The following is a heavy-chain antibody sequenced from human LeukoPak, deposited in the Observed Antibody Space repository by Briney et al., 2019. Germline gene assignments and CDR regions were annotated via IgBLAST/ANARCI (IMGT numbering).Heavy chain of an antibody. J-gene: IGHJ4*02. D-gene: IGHD6-6*01. CDR2: INTNTGNP. CDR1: GYTFTTYA. CDR3: ARDRIPRNLASGKSLRPYYFDY. V-gene: IGHV7-4-1*02. Sequence: ASVKVSCKASGYTFTTYAMNWVRQAPGQGLEWMGWINTNTGNPTYAQGFTGRFVFSLDTAVSTAYLQISSLKAEDTAVYYCARDRIPRNLASGKSLRPYYFDYWGQGTLVTVSS.